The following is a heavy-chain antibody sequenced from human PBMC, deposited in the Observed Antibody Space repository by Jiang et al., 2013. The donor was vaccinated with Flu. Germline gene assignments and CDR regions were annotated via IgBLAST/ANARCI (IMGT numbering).Heavy chain of an antibody. D-gene: IGHD6-25*01. V-gene: IGHV3-30*18. CDR2: ISYDGSNK. J-gene: IGHJ6*02. CDR1: GFTFSSYG. Sequence: VQLLESGGGVVQPGRSLRLSCAASGFTFSSYGMHWVRQAPGKGLEWVAVISYDGSNKYYADSVKGRFTISRDNSKNTLYLQMNSLRAKDTAVYYCAKDYSLPERLAGLYYYYYGMDVWGQGTTVTVSS. CDR3: AKDYSLPERLAGLYYYYYGMDV.